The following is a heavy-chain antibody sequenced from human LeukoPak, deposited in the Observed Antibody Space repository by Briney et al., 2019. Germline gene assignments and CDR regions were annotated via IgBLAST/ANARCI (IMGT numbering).Heavy chain of an antibody. D-gene: IGHD5-24*01. CDR2: INQSGST. CDR1: GESFSGDY. V-gene: IGHV4-34*01. Sequence: SEPLSLTFGVYGESFSGDYWSWIRTPPGKGLEWIGEINQSGSTNYIPSLKSRVTISVDTSKNQFSLKLISVTAADTAVYYCARGRWLQYETWGQGTLVTVSS. J-gene: IGHJ5*02. CDR3: ARGRWLQYET.